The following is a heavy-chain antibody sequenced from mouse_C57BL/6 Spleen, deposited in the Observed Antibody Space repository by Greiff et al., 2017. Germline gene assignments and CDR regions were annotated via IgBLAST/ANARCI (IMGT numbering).Heavy chain of an antibody. CDR2: ISSGSSTI. CDR3: ARPRNDYAMDY. V-gene: IGHV5-17*01. CDR1: GFTFSDYG. Sequence: EVKLVESGGGLVKPGGSLKLSCAASGFTFSDYGMHWVRQAPEKGLEWVAYISSGSSTIYYADTVKGRFTISRDNAKNTLFLQMTSLRSEDTAMYYCARPRNDYAMDYWGQGTSVTVSS. D-gene: IGHD2-1*01. J-gene: IGHJ4*01.